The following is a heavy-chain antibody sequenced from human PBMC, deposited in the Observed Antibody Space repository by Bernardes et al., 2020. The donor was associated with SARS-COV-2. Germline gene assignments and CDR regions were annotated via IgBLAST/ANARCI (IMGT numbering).Heavy chain of an antibody. J-gene: IGHJ3*02. D-gene: IGHD3-22*01. CDR1: GFTFDDYG. CDR3: ATYYYDSSGYHTNAFDI. Sequence: GGSLRLSCAASGFTFDDYGMSWVRQAPGKGLEWVSGINWNGGSTGYADSVKGRFTISRDNAKNSLYLQMNSLRAEDTALYHCATYYYDSSGYHTNAFDIWGQGTMVTVSS. CDR2: INWNGGST. V-gene: IGHV3-20*01.